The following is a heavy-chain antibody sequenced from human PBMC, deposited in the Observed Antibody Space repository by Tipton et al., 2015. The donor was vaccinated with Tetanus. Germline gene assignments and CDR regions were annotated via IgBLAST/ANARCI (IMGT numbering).Heavy chain of an antibody. J-gene: IGHJ4*02. D-gene: IGHD3-3*01. V-gene: IGHV4-4*07. CDR1: RGPISSYY. CDR3: ARIYDFWSGYYSDH. Sequence: LVKPTETLSLTCSVPRGPISSYYWSWIRQPAGKGLEWLGHISNGNPDYTPSLKSRLTLSVDLSRNEISLELSSVTAADTAVYYCARIYDFWSGYYSDHWGQGTLVTVSS. CDR2: ISNGNP.